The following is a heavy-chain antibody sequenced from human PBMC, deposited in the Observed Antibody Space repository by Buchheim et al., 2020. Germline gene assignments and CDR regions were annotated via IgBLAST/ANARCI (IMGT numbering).Heavy chain of an antibody. V-gene: IGHV3-48*01. D-gene: IGHD2-15*01. CDR3: ARDPDIVVVVAATNNWFDP. Sequence: EVQLVESGGGLVQPGGSLRLSCAASGFTFSSYSMNWVRQAPGKGLEWVSYISSSSSTIYYADSVKGRFTISRDNAKNSLYLQMNSLRAEDTAVYYCARDPDIVVVVAATNNWFDPWGQGTL. J-gene: IGHJ5*02. CDR1: GFTFSSYS. CDR2: ISSSSSTI.